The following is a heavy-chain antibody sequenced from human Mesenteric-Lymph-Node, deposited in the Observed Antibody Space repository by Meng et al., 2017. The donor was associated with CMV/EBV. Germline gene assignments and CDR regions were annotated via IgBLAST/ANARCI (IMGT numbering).Heavy chain of an antibody. J-gene: IGHJ4*02. CDR3: ARENGGSGSYDY. CDR2: VKSDGSGI. D-gene: IGHD3-10*01. Sequence: GGSLRLSCAASGFTVSSNYMSWVRQAPGKGLEWVSRVKSDGSGITYADSVKGRFTISRDNSKNTLYLQMNSLRAEDTAVYYCARENGGSGSYDYWGQGTLVTVSS. V-gene: IGHV3-53*01. CDR1: GFTVSSNY.